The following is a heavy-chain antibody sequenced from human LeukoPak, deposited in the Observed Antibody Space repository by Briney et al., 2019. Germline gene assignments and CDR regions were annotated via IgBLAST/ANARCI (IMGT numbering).Heavy chain of an antibody. Sequence: GGSLRLSCAASGFTFSSYAMHWVRRAPGKGLEWVAVISYDGSNKYYADSVKGRFTISRDNSKNTLYLQMNSLRAEDTAVYYCAKTPKYGGYPDSWGQGTLVTVSS. CDR2: ISYDGSNK. CDR3: AKTPKYGGYPDS. CDR1: GFTFSSYA. V-gene: IGHV3-30*18. D-gene: IGHD5-12*01. J-gene: IGHJ4*02.